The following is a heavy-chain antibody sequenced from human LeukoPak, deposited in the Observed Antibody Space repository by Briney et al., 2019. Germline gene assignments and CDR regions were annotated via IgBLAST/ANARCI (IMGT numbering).Heavy chain of an antibody. CDR2: IYHSGST. CDR1: GGSISSSSYY. Sequence: PSETLSLTCTVSGGSISSSSYYWGWIRQPPGKDLEWIGYIYHSGSTYYNPSLKSRVTISVDRFKNQFSLRLSSVTAADTAVYYCARASGSGEIDHWGQGTLVTVSS. D-gene: IGHD3-10*01. V-gene: IGHV4-30-2*01. CDR3: ARASGSGEIDH. J-gene: IGHJ4*02.